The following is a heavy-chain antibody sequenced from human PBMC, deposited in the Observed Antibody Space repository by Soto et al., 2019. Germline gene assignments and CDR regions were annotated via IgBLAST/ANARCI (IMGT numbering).Heavy chain of an antibody. CDR2: ISSSSSYI. CDR3: AIIDLRFWYSSIP. J-gene: IGHJ5*02. D-gene: IGHD6-13*01. V-gene: IGHV3-21*01. Sequence: PGGSLRLSCAASGFTFSSYSMNWVRQAPGKGLEWVSSISSSSSYIYYADSVKGRFTISRDNAKNSLYLQMNSLRAEDTAVYYCAIIDLRFWYSSIPWGQGTLVTAPQ. CDR1: GFTFSSYS.